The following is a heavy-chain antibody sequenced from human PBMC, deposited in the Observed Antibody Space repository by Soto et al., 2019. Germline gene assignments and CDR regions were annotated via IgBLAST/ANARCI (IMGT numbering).Heavy chain of an antibody. CDR3: ARDYGGYFDY. V-gene: IGHV4-31*03. J-gene: IGHJ4*02. CDR1: GGSISSGGYY. CDR2: IYYSGST. Sequence: QVQLQESGPGLVKPSQTLSLTCNVSGGSISSGGYYWSWIRQHPGKGLEWIGYIYYSGSTYYNPSLXSXVXISXDTSKNQFSLKLSSVTAADTAVYYCARDYGGYFDYWGQGTLVTVSS. D-gene: IGHD4-17*01.